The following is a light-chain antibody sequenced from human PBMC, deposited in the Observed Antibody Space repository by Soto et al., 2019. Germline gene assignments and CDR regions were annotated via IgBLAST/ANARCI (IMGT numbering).Light chain of an antibody. J-gene: IGKJ3*01. CDR1: QSVSSY. Sequence: EMVLTQSPATLSLSPGERATLSCRASQSVSSYLAWYQQKPGQAPRLLIYDASNRATGIPARFSGSGSGTDFTLTISSLEPEDFAVYYCQQRSNWPPGFGPGTKVDIK. V-gene: IGKV3-11*01. CDR2: DAS. CDR3: QQRSNWPPG.